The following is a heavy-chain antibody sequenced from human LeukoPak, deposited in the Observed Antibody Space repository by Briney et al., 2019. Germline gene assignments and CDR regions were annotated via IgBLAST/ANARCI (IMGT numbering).Heavy chain of an antibody. CDR3: ASDRGYSSL. Sequence: GGSLRLSCAASGFTFISYTTNWVRQAPGKGLEWVSYISSTSSTIYYADSVKGRFTISRDNAKNSLYLQMNSLRDEDTAMYYSASDRGYSSLCGQGTLVTVSS. D-gene: IGHD6-13*01. CDR1: GFTFISYT. CDR2: ISSTSSTI. V-gene: IGHV3-48*02. J-gene: IGHJ4*02.